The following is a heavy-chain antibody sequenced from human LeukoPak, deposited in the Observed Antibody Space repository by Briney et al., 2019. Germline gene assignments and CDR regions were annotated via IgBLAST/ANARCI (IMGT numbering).Heavy chain of an antibody. Sequence: SETLSLTCTVSGGSISSSSYYWGWIRQPPGKGLEWIGSIYYSGSTYYNPSLKSRVTISVDTSKNQFSLKLSSVTAADTAVYYCARQDSSSWPHFDYWGQGTLVTVSS. J-gene: IGHJ4*02. CDR2: IYYSGST. V-gene: IGHV4-39*01. D-gene: IGHD6-13*01. CDR1: GGSISSSSYY. CDR3: ARQDSSSWPHFDY.